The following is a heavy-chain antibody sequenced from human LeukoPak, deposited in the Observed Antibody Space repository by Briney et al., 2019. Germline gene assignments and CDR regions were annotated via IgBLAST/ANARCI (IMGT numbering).Heavy chain of an antibody. CDR2: INPSGGST. Sequence: GASVKVSCKASGYTFTSYYMHWVRQAPGQGLEWMGIINPSGGSTSYAQKFQGRVTMTRDMSTSTVDMELSSLRSEDTAVYYCARRGGYSSSIHDFDYWGQGTLVTVSS. CDR3: ARRGGYSSSIHDFDY. J-gene: IGHJ4*02. CDR1: GYTFTSYY. V-gene: IGHV1-46*01. D-gene: IGHD6-6*01.